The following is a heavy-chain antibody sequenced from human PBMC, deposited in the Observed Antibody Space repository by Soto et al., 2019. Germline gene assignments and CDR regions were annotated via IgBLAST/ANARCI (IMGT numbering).Heavy chain of an antibody. CDR3: ARDLGDSYVYVSSDPPFDY. J-gene: IGHJ4*02. Sequence: QVQLVQSGAEVKKPGASVKVSCRSSGYTFTSYGISWVRQAPGQGLEWMGWISAYNVNTNYAQKLQGRVTMTTDTSTTTAYMELRSVRSDDTDVYYCARDLGDSYVYVSSDPPFDYWGQGTLVTVSS. V-gene: IGHV1-18*01. D-gene: IGHD5-18*01. CDR1: GYTFTSYG. CDR2: ISAYNVNT.